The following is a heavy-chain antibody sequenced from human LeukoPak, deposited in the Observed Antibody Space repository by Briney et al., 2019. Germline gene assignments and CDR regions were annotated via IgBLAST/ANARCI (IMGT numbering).Heavy chain of an antibody. Sequence: GESLMISCKASGYSFSTYWIGWVRQMPGKGLEWMGIISPADSDTRYSPSMQGQVTISADKSISTAYLQWSSLKASDTAMYYCARPSFYDTLTAGGYFDYWGQGTLVTVSS. CDR3: ARPSFYDTLTAGGYFDY. CDR2: ISPADSDT. J-gene: IGHJ4*02. CDR1: GYSFSTYW. V-gene: IGHV5-51*01. D-gene: IGHD3-9*01.